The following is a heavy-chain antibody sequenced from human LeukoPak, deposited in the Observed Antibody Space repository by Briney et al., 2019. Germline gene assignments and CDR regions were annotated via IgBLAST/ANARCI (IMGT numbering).Heavy chain of an antibody. D-gene: IGHD3-10*02. CDR3: AELGITMIGGV. CDR1: GFTVSSYY. CDR2: ISSSGSTI. V-gene: IGHV3-48*03. Sequence: PRGSLRLSCAASGFTVSSYYMNWVRQAPGKGLEWVSYISSSGSTIYYADSVKGRFTISRDNAKNSLYLQMNSLRAEDTAVYYCAELGITMIGGVWGKGTTVTISS. J-gene: IGHJ6*04.